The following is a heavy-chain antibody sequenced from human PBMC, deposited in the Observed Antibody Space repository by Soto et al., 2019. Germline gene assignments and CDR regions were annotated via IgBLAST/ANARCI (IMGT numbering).Heavy chain of an antibody. Sequence: GALLVPCSASGCTFSNAWMSWVRQAPGKGLEWVGRIKSKTDGGTTDYAAPVKGRFTISRDDSKNTLYLQMNSLKTEDTAVYYCTTTTRSSGWRVGMDVWGQGTKVTVSS. D-gene: IGHD6-19*01. V-gene: IGHV3-15*01. CDR3: TTTTRSSGWRVGMDV. CDR1: GCTFSNAW. CDR2: IKSKTDGGTT. J-gene: IGHJ6*02.